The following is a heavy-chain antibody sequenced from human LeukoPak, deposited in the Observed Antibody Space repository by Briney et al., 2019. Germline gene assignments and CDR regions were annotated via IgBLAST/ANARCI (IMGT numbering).Heavy chain of an antibody. CDR2: IWYGGSNK. D-gene: IGHD5-24*01. V-gene: IGHV3-30*18. CDR1: GFTFSSYG. J-gene: IGHJ4*02. Sequence: PGRSLRLSCAASGFTFSSYGMHWVRQAPGKGLEGVAVIWYGGSNKYYADSVKGRFTISRDNSKNTLYLQMNSLRAEDTAVYYCAKDRYGDGYNFDYWGQGTLVTVSS. CDR3: AKDRYGDGYNFDY.